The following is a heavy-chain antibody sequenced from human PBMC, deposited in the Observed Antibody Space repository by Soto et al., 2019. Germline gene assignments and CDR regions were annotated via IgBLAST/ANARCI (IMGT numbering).Heavy chain of an antibody. CDR3: AQRSPIYGCHAY. CDR2: IYWDDDK. D-gene: IGHD3-10*01. Sequence: SGPTLVNPTQTLTLTCTFSGFSLSTSGVGVGWIRQPPGKALEWLAFIYWDDDKRYSPSLKSRLTITKDTSKNQVVLTMTNMDPVDTGTYFCAQRSPIYGCHAYWGQGALVTVSS. J-gene: IGHJ4*02. V-gene: IGHV2-5*02. CDR1: GFSLSTSGVG.